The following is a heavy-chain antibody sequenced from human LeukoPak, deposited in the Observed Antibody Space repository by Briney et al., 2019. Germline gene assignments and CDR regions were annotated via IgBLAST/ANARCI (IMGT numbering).Heavy chain of an antibody. D-gene: IGHD1-26*01. Sequence: ASVKVSCKASGGTFSSYAISWVRQAPGQGLEWMGRIIPILGIANYAQKFQGRVTITADKSTSTAYMELSSLRSEDTAVYYCARERIIVTWPNAFDIWGQGTMVTVSS. CDR3: ARERIIVTWPNAFDI. CDR1: GGTFSSYA. V-gene: IGHV1-69*04. CDR2: IIPILGIA. J-gene: IGHJ3*02.